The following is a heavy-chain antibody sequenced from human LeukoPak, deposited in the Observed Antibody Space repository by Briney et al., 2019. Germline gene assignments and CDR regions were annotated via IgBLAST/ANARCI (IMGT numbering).Heavy chain of an antibody. CDR1: GFTFTTYA. D-gene: IGHD3-16*01. V-gene: IGHV3-30*04. CDR2: ISNDGTNK. Sequence: GGSLRLSCAASGFTFTTYAVHWVRQAPGKGLEWVAVISNDGTNKFYADSVKGRFTISRDNSKNTLYLQMNSLRAEDTAVYYCARRGGNYGIWWGQGTLVTVSS. J-gene: IGHJ4*02. CDR3: ARRGGNYGIW.